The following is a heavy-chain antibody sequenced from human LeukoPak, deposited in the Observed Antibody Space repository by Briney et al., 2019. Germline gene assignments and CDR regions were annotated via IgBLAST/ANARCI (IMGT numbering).Heavy chain of an antibody. D-gene: IGHD2-15*01. CDR2: IYYSGST. J-gene: IGHJ5*02. CDR1: GGSISSSSYY. Sequence: SETLSLTCTVSGGSISSSSYYWGWIRQPPGKGLEWIGSIYYSGSTYYNPSLKSRVTISVDTSKNQFSLKLSSVTAADTAVYYCASMVAATPIWFDPWGQGTLVTVSS. CDR3: ASMVAATPIWFDP. V-gene: IGHV4-39*07.